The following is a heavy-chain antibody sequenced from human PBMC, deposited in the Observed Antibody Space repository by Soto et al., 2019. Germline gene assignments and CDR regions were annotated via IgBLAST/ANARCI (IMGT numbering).Heavy chain of an antibody. D-gene: IGHD6-19*01. Sequence: SETLSLTCAVSGGSISSGGYSWGWIRQPPGKGLEWIGYIYHSGSTYYNPSLKSRVTISVDTSKNQFSLKLSSVTAADTAVYYCARPYSSGWKTFDIWGQGTMVTVSS. CDR3: ARPYSSGWKTFDI. CDR1: GGSISSGGYS. V-gene: IGHV4-30-2*03. J-gene: IGHJ3*02. CDR2: IYHSGST.